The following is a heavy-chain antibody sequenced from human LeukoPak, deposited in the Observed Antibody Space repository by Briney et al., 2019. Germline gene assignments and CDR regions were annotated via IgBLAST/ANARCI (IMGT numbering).Heavy chain of an antibody. CDR1: GGSISSGGYY. Sequence: SQTLSPTCTVSGGSISSGGYYWSWIRQHPGKGLEWIGYIYYSGSTYYNPSLKSRVTISVDTSKNHFSLKLSSVTAADTAVYYCAREIAGVIAARSWFDPWGEGTLVTVSS. J-gene: IGHJ5*02. CDR3: AREIAGVIAARSWFDP. CDR2: IYYSGST. D-gene: IGHD6-6*01. V-gene: IGHV4-31*03.